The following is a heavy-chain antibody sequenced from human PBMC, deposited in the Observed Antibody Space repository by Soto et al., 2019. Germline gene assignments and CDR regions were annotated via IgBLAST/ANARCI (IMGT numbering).Heavy chain of an antibody. CDR1: GGSISSGDYY. CDR3: ARVGGFGATTIDY. V-gene: IGHV4-30-4*01. CDR2: IDYSGST. J-gene: IGHJ4*02. D-gene: IGHD3-10*01. Sequence: QVQLQEWGPGLVKPSQTLYLTCTVSGGSISSGDYYWSWIRQPPGKGLEWIGYIDYSGSTYYNPSLKSRVTISVDTSKNQFSLKLSSVTAADTAVYYCARVGGFGATTIDYWGQGTLVTVSS.